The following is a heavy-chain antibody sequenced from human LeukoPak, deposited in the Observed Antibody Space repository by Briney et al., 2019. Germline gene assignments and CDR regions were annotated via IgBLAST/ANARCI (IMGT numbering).Heavy chain of an antibody. D-gene: IGHD5-12*01. V-gene: IGHV1-69*04. CDR1: GGTFSSYG. Sequence: SVKVSCKASGGTFSSYGISWVRQAPGQGLEWMGRIIPILGIANYAQKFQGRVTITADKSTSTAYMELSSLRSEDTAVYYCAREGRWLQPFDYWGQGTLVTVSS. J-gene: IGHJ4*02. CDR2: IIPILGIA. CDR3: AREGRWLQPFDY.